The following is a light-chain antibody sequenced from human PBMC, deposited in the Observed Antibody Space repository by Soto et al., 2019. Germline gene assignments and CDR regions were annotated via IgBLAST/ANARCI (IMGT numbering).Light chain of an antibody. CDR1: QSVSSN. CDR3: QQYNNWPTVT. J-gene: IGKJ1*01. V-gene: IGKV3-15*01. CDR2: GAS. Sequence: EIVMTQSPATLSVSPGESATLSCRASQSVSSNLAWYQQKPCQAPRLLIYGASTRATGIPARFSGSGSGTEFTLTISSLQSEDFAVYYCQQYNNWPTVTFGQGTKVDIK.